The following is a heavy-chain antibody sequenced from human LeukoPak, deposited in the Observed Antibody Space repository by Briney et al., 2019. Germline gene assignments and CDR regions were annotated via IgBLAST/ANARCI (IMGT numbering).Heavy chain of an antibody. CDR2: IKQDGSEK. CDR3: ARGPFKWEVSSYYFDY. CDR1: GFTFSSCG. D-gene: IGHD1-26*01. Sequence: GGSLRLSCAASGFTFSSCGMHWVRQAPGKGLEWVANIKQDGSEKYYVDSVKGRFTISRDNAKNSLDLQMNSLRAEDTALYYCARGPFKWEVSSYYFDYWGQGTLVTVSS. J-gene: IGHJ4*02. V-gene: IGHV3-7*01.